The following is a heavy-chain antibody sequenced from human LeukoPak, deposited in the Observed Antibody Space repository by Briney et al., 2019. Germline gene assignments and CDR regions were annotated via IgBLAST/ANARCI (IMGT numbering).Heavy chain of an antibody. CDR3: ARAPSSSSVLDV. CDR2: ISSSSSYI. V-gene: IGHV3-21*01. D-gene: IGHD6-6*01. Sequence: GGSLRLSCAASGFTFSSYSMNWVRQAPGKGLKWDSSISSSSSYIYYADSVKGRFTISRDNAKNSLYLQMNSLRAEDTAVYYCARAPSSSSVLDVWGKGTTVTVSS. CDR1: GFTFSSYS. J-gene: IGHJ6*04.